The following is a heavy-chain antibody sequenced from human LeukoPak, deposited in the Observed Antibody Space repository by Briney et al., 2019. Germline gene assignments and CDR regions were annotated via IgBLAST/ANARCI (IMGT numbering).Heavy chain of an antibody. J-gene: IGHJ4*02. CDR2: INWNGDST. Sequence: PGGSLRLSCVASGFIFDNYGLSWVRQVPGKGLEWVSGINWNGDSTVYVDSVKGRFTISRDNAKDSLYLQMNSLRAEDTAFYYCAGDGLPYYNFWSGYPYLGQGTLVTVSS. CDR3: AGDGLPYYNFWSGYPY. D-gene: IGHD3-3*01. V-gene: IGHV3-20*04. CDR1: GFIFDNYG.